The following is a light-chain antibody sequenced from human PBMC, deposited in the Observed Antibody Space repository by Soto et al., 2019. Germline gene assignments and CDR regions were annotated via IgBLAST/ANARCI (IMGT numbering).Light chain of an antibody. Sequence: PVTQSPASVSANVGDRVTTTCRASQDINTWLAWYQQKPGKAPKLLIYPASSLQSGVPSRFSGSASGTDFTLTISSLQPEDFATYYCQQYNSYSPWPFGQRTKVDIK. CDR2: PAS. V-gene: IGKV1D-16*01. J-gene: IGKJ1*01. CDR3: QQYNSYSPWP. CDR1: QDINTW.